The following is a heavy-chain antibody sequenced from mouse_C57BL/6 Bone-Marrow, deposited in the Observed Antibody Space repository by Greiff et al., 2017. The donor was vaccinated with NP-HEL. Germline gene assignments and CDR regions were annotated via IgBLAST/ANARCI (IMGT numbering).Heavy chain of an antibody. J-gene: IGHJ3*01. CDR2: IYPGNSDT. Sequence: EVQLQQSGTVLARPGASVKMSCKTSGYTFTSYWMHWVKQRPGQGLEWIGAIYPGNSDTSYNQKFKGKAKLTAVTSASTAYMELSSLTNEDSAVYYCTRSTDPTNYYGRGFAYWGQGTLVTVSA. V-gene: IGHV1-5*01. CDR1: GYTFTSYW. D-gene: IGHD1-1*01. CDR3: TRSTDPTNYYGRGFAY.